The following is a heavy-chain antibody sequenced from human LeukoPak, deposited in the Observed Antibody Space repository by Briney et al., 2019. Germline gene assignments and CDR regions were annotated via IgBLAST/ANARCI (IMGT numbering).Heavy chain of an antibody. CDR2: ISSGGSYI. Sequence: PGGSLRLSCAASAFTFSNSGMNWVRQAPGKGLEWVSSISSGGSYIYYADSLKGRFTISRDNAKNSLHLQMNSLRAEDTAVYYCARGSGVQVWSSLDYWGQGTLVTVSS. CDR3: ARGSGVQVWSSLDY. CDR1: AFTFSNSG. D-gene: IGHD3-10*01. J-gene: IGHJ4*02. V-gene: IGHV3-21*01.